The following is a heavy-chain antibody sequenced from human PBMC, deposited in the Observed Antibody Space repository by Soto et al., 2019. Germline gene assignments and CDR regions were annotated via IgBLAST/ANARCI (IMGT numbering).Heavy chain of an antibody. V-gene: IGHV1-46*01. CDR2: IDPSGGIT. J-gene: IGHJ4*02. Sequence: ASVKVSCKASGYSFTNFHIHWVRQAPGQGLEWMGMIDPSGGITRDAQRLQGRITMTRDASTSTVYMELRSLTSEDTAVYYCARVQSDFWSGYVYFDYWGQGTLVTVSS. D-gene: IGHD3-3*01. CDR1: GYSFTNFH. CDR3: ARVQSDFWSGYVYFDY.